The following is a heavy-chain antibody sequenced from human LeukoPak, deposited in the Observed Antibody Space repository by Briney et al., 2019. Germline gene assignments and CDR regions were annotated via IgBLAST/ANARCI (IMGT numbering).Heavy chain of an antibody. J-gene: IGHJ5*02. CDR1: GGSISSYY. CDR2: IYYSGST. D-gene: IGHD3-16*01. V-gene: IGHV4-59*08. CDR3: ACCLPGEGIDP. Sequence: SETLSLTCTVSGGSISSYYWSWIRQPPGKGLEWIGYIYYSGSTNYNPSLKSRVTISVDTSKNQFSLKLSSVTAADTAVYYCACCLPGEGIDPWGQGTLVTVSS.